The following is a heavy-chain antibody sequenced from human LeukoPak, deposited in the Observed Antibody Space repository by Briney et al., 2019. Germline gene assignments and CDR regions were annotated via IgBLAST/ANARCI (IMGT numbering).Heavy chain of an antibody. D-gene: IGHD6-19*01. Sequence: GGSLRLSCAASGFTFSSFAMSWVRQAPGKGLEWVSSISGNGGSTYYADSVKGRFTISRDNAKNSLYLQMNSLRAEDTAVYYCARDVAGSWFDYWGQGTLVTVSS. V-gene: IGHV3-23*01. J-gene: IGHJ4*02. CDR3: ARDVAGSWFDY. CDR2: ISGNGGST. CDR1: GFTFSSFA.